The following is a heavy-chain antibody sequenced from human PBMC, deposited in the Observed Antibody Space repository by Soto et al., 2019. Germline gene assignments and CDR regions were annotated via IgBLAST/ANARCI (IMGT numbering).Heavy chain of an antibody. Sequence: GGSLRLSCAASGFTFSDYYMSWIRQAPGKGLESVSYISSSSSDTNYADSVRGRFTISRDNAKNSLYLQMNGLRAEDTAVYYCVRDIARVGDTYYYDYWGQGTLVTVSS. V-gene: IGHV3-11*06. J-gene: IGHJ4*02. D-gene: IGHD1-26*01. CDR1: GFTFSDYY. CDR2: ISSSSSDT. CDR3: VRDIARVGDTYYYDY.